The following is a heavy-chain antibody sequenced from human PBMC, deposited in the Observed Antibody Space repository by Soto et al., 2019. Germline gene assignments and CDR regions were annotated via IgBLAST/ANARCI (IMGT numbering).Heavy chain of an antibody. CDR3: ARYKSNYYYGMDV. V-gene: IGHV4-59*01. CDR1: GGSISSYY. Sequence: QVQLQESGPGLVKPSETLSLTCTVSGGSISSYYWSWIRQPPGKGLEWIGYIYYSGITNYNPSLKIRVTISVDTSKNQFSLKLSSVTAADTAVYYCARYKSNYYYGMDVWCQGTTVTVSS. J-gene: IGHJ6*02. D-gene: IGHD1-20*01. CDR2: IYYSGIT.